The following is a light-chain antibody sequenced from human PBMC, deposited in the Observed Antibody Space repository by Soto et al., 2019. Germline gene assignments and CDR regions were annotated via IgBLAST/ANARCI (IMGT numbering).Light chain of an antibody. CDR1: QSVTIN. Sequence: ETVISQSPFTLSVSPGETATLSCRASQSVTINVGWYHQRPGQAPRLLIYAASTRAAAVPDRFTGSGSGTDFALTISRLEPEDFGVYYCQQYGDSPLTSGPGTKVDIK. CDR2: AAS. J-gene: IGKJ3*01. V-gene: IGKV3D-15*02. CDR3: QQYGDSPLT.